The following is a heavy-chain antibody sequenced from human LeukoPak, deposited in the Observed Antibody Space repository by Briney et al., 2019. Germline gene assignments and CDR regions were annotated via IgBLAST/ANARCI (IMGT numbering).Heavy chain of an antibody. CDR2: IRYDGSNK. J-gene: IGHJ6*03. D-gene: IGHD6-6*01. CDR1: GFTFSSYG. V-gene: IGHV3-30*02. CDR3: AKRYSSSGSYYYYYYMDV. Sequence: GGSLRLSCAASGFTFSSYGMHWVRQAPGKGLEWVAFIRYDGSNKYYADSVKGRFTISRDNSKNTLYLQMNSLRAEDTAVYYCAKRYSSSGSYYYYYYMDVWGKGTTVTVSS.